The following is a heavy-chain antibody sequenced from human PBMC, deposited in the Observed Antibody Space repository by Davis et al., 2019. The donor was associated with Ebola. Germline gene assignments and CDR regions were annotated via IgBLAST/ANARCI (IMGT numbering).Heavy chain of an antibody. CDR1: GDSIRSTGNY. CDR3: ARTTVSIVFDY. CDR2: ISYSGNT. J-gene: IGHJ4*02. D-gene: IGHD4-17*01. V-gene: IGHV4-31*03. Sequence: SETLSLTCTVSGDSIRSTGNYWSWIRQHPGKGLEWIGYISYSGNTYYNPSLKRRVAISLDTSKNQFSLHLNSVTAADTAVYYCARTTVSIVFDYWGQGTLVTVSS.